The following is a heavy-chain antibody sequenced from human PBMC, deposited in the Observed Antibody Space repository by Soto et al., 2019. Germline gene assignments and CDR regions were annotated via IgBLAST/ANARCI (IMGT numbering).Heavy chain of an antibody. CDR2: IWYDGSNK. CDR1: GFTFSSYG. V-gene: IGHV3-33*01. D-gene: IGHD6-6*01. J-gene: IGHJ3*02. Sequence: GGSLRLSCAASGFTFSSYGMHWVRQAPGKGLEWVAVIWYDGSNKYYADSVKGRFTISRDNSKNTLYLQMNSLRAEDTAVYYCARETKNDGIAARLFAFDIWGQGTMVTVS. CDR3: ARETKNDGIAARLFAFDI.